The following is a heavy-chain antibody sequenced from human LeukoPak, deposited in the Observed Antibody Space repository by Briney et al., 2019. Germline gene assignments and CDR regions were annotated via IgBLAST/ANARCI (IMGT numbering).Heavy chain of an antibody. V-gene: IGHV1-8*01. J-gene: IGHJ6*03. CDR1: GYTFTSYD. CDR2: MNPNSGNT. Sequence: RASVKVSCKASGYTFTSYDINWVRQATGQGLEWMGWMNPNSGNTGYAQKFQGRVTMTRNTSISTAYMELSSLRSEDTAVYYCARDSAAGLYYYMDVWGKGTTVTVSS. CDR3: ARDSAAGLYYYMDV. D-gene: IGHD6-13*01.